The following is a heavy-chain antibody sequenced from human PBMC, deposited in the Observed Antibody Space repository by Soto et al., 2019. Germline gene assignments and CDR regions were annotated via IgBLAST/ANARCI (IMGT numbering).Heavy chain of an antibody. D-gene: IGHD5-18*01. CDR2: IYYSGST. CDR3: ARHAEQLWPSYYYYGMHV. V-gene: IGHV4-39*01. Sequence: SETLSLTCTVSGGSISSSSYYWGWIRQPPGKGLEWIGSIYYSGSTYYNPSLKSRVTISVDTSKNQFSLKLSSVTAADTAVYYCARHAEQLWPSYYYYGMHVWGQGTTVTVSS. J-gene: IGHJ6*02. CDR1: GGSISSSSYY.